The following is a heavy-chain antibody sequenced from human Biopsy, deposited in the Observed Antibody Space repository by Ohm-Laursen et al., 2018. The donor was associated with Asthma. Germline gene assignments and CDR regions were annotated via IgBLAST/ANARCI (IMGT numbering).Heavy chain of an antibody. V-gene: IGHV3-7*03. J-gene: IGHJ4*02. Sequence: SLRLSCAASGFSFSEFVMHWVRQVPGKGLEWVANIKHDGSEKNHVDSLKGRFTISRDNAKNSLYLQMHSLRAEDTAVYYCARGDSSNWSHYYFDYWGQGTLVTVSS. CDR2: IKHDGSEK. D-gene: IGHD3-22*01. CDR3: ARGDSSNWSHYYFDY. CDR1: GFSFSEFV.